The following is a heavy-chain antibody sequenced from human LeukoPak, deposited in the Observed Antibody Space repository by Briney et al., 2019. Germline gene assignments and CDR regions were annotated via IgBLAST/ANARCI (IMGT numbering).Heavy chain of an antibody. CDR2: ISSSSSYI. J-gene: IGHJ4*02. V-gene: IGHV3-21*01. CDR3: AGGYCSSPSCPIDY. Sequence: GGSLRLSCAASGFTLSSYSMNWVRQAPGKGLEWVSSISSSSSYIYYADSVKGRFTISRDNAKNSLYLQMNSLRAEDTAVYYCAGGYCSSPSCPIDYGGQGPLVTVSS. CDR1: GFTLSSYS. D-gene: IGHD2-2*01.